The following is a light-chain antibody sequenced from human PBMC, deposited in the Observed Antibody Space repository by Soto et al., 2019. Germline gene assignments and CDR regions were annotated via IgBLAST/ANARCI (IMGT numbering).Light chain of an antibody. Sequence: DIQMTQSPSTLSGSVGDRVTITCRASQTISSWLAWYQQKPGKAPKLLIYKASTLKSGVPSRFSGSGSGTEFTLTISSLQPEDSATYYCQQYHTYPWTFGQGTRWIS. CDR1: QTISSW. CDR3: QQYHTYPWT. CDR2: KAS. J-gene: IGKJ1*01. V-gene: IGKV1-5*03.